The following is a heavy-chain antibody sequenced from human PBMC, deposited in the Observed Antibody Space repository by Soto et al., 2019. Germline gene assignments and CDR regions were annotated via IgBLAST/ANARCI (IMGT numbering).Heavy chain of an antibody. V-gene: IGHV4-31*03. CDR3: AREGIAAAGTAIDY. CDR1: GGSISSGGYY. Sequence: QVQLQESGPGLVKPSQTLSLTCTVSGGSISSGGYYWSWIRQHPGKGLEWIGYIYYSGSTYYKPAFKRRVTMPVDTSKTQFSLKLSSVTAAETAVYYCAREGIAAAGTAIDYWGQGTLVTVSS. CDR2: IYYSGST. D-gene: IGHD6-13*01. J-gene: IGHJ4*02.